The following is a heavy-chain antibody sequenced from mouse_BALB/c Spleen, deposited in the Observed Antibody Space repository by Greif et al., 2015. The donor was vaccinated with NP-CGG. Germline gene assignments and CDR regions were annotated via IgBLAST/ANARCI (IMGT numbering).Heavy chain of an antibody. Sequence: EVQRVESGGGLVQPGGSPKLSCATSGFTFSDYYMYWVRQTPEKRLEWVAYISNGGGSTYYPDTVKGRFTISRDNAKNTLYLQMSRLKSEDTAMYYCARHAYWGQGTLVTVSA. V-gene: IGHV5-12*02. CDR2: ISNGGGST. CDR1: GFTFSDYY. J-gene: IGHJ3*01. CDR3: ARHAY.